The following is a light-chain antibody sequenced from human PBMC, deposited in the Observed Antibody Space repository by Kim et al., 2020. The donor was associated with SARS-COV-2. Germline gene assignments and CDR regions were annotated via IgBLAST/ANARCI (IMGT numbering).Light chain of an antibody. CDR2: LAS. Sequence: SPGERATLSCRASQTVRSSYLAWYQQKPCQAPRLLISLASRRATGIPDRFSGSGSGTDFTLTISRLEPEDFAVYYCQQYGSSPFTFGQGTKLEI. V-gene: IGKV3-20*01. CDR1: QTVRSSY. J-gene: IGKJ2*01. CDR3: QQYGSSPFT.